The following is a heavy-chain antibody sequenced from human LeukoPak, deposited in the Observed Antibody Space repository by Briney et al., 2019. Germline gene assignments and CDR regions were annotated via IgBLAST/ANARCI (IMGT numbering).Heavy chain of an antibody. CDR3: ARQGLWFGELLGVGNWFDP. Sequence: PSETLSLTCTVSGGSISSSSYYWGWIRQPPGKGLEWIGSIYYSGSTYYNPSLKSRVTISVDTSKNQFSLKLSSVTAADTAVYYCARQGLWFGELLGVGNWFDPWGQGTLATVSS. V-gene: IGHV4-39*01. D-gene: IGHD3-10*01. J-gene: IGHJ5*02. CDR2: IYYSGST. CDR1: GGSISSSSYY.